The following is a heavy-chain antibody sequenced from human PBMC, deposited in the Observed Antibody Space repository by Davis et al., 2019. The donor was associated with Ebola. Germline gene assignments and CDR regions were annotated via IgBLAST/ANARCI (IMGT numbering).Heavy chain of an antibody. CDR2: FGTGGDT. J-gene: IGHJ3*02. CDR1: GFIFRNYV. Sequence: PGGSLRLSCETSGFIFRNYVMSWVRQAPGKGLEWVSTFGTGGDTYYADSVKGRFAISRDNSRGTLYLQMDSLRVEDSAIYYCVKDSSNFWFDIWGQGTLVTVSS. D-gene: IGHD3-3*02. V-gene: IGHV3-23*01. CDR3: VKDSSNFWFDI.